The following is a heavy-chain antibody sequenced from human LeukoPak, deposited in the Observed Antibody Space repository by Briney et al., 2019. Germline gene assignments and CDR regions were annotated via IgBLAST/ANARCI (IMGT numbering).Heavy chain of an antibody. CDR2: VSYDGTKI. V-gene: IGHV3-30-3*01. Sequence: PGGSLRLSCATSGFTLTSYTMRWVRQAPGKGLEWVAVVSYDGTKISYADSVKGRFTMSRDISKNTLYLQMNSLKPEDSALYYCARDRVQIWSYVGTFDSWGQGTLVTVSS. CDR1: GFTLTSYT. J-gene: IGHJ4*02. CDR3: ARDRVQIWSYVGTFDS. D-gene: IGHD5-18*01.